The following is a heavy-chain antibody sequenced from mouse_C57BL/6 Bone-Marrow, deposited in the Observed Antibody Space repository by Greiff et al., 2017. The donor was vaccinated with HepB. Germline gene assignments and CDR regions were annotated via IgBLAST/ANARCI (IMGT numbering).Heavy chain of an antibody. CDR2: IRNKANGYTT. D-gene: IGHD1-1*01. V-gene: IGHV7-3*01. J-gene: IGHJ2*01. Sequence: DVHLVESGGGLVQPGGSLSLSCAASGFTFTDYYMSWVRQPPGKALEWLGFIRNKANGYTTEYSASVKGRFTISRDNSQSILYLQMNALRAEDSATYYCARFSSHYYGSSYLDYWGQGTTLTVSS. CDR3: ARFSSHYYGSSYLDY. CDR1: GFTFTDYY.